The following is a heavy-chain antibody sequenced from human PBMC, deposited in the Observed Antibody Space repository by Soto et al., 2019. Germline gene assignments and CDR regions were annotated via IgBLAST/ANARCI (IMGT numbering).Heavy chain of an antibody. D-gene: IGHD3-22*01. J-gene: IGHJ6*02. CDR2: INAGNGNT. CDR3: ARGGVDYCDSSGYYHIYYYYGMDV. CDR1: GYTFTSYA. Sequence: ASVKVSCKASGYTFTSYAMHWVRQAPGQRLEWMGWINAGNGNTKYSQKFQGRVTITRDTSASTAYMELSSLRSEDTAVYYCARGGVDYCDSSGYYHIYYYYGMDVWGQGTTVTVSS. V-gene: IGHV1-3*01.